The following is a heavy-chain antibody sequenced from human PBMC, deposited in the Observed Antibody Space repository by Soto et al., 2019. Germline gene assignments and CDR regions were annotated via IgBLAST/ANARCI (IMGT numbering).Heavy chain of an antibody. CDR2: ISYDGSNK. V-gene: IGHV3-30*18. CDR1: GFTFSSYG. J-gene: IGHJ5*02. CDR3: AKTDRCISTSCYNWFDP. Sequence: QVQLVESGGGVVQPGRSLRLSCAASGFTFSSYGMHWVRQAPGKGLEWVAVISYDGSNKYYADSVKGRFTISRDNSKNTLYLQMNSLRAEDTAVYYCAKTDRCISTSCYNWFDPWGQGTLVTVSS. D-gene: IGHD2-2*01.